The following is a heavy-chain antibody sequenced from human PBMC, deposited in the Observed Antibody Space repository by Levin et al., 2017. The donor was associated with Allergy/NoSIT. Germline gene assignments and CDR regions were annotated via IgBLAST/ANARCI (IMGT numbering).Heavy chain of an antibody. Sequence: SETLSLTCAVSGGSFSSSNWWTWVRQPPGKGLEWIGEIYHSGSTNYNPSLKSRVTISIDKSKNQFSLKLSSVTAADTAVYYCARAYCTGGSCYSDYWGQGTLVTVSS. J-gene: IGHJ4*02. V-gene: IGHV4-4*02. CDR2: IYHSGST. D-gene: IGHD2-15*01. CDR3: ARAYCTGGSCYSDY. CDR1: GGSFSSSNW.